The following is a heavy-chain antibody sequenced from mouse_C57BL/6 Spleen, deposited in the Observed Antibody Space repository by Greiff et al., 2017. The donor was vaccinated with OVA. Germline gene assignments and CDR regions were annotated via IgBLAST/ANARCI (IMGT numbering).Heavy chain of an antibody. V-gene: IGHV1-82*01. CDR3: ARSKSTVVATDFDY. J-gene: IGHJ2*01. CDR2: IYPGDGDT. Sequence: LVESGPELVKPGASVKISCKASGYAFSSSWMNWVKQRPGKGLEWIGRIYPGDGDTNYNGKFKGKATLTADKSSSTAYMQLSSLTSEDSAVYFCARSKSTVVATDFDYWGQGTTLTVSS. CDR1: GYAFSSSW. D-gene: IGHD1-1*01.